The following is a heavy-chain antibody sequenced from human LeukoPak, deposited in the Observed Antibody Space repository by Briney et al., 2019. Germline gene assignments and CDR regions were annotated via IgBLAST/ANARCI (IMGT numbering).Heavy chain of an antibody. CDR3: AREYYGSGSYDS. CDR2: IKQDGSEK. Sequence: GGSLRLSCAASGFISRGYWMSWVRQAPGKGLEWVGNIKQDGSEKYYVDSVKGRFTISRDNAKNSLYLEMNNLRAEDTALYYCAREYYGSGSYDSWGHGTLVTVSS. D-gene: IGHD3-10*01. J-gene: IGHJ5*01. V-gene: IGHV3-7*01. CDR1: GFISRGYW.